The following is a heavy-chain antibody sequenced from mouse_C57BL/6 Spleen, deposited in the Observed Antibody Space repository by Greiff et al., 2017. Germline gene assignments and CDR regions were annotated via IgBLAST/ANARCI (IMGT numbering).Heavy chain of an antibody. CDR2: INIGNGYT. CDR3: ARDYGSSTTWFAY. CDR1: GYTFTSYG. D-gene: IGHD1-1*01. Sequence: VQLQQSGAELVRPGSSVKMSCKTSGYTFTSYGINWVKQRPGQGLEWIGYINIGNGYTKYNEKFKGKATLTSDPSSSTAYMQLSSLTSEDSAIYFCARDYGSSTTWFAYWGQGTLVTVSA. J-gene: IGHJ3*01. V-gene: IGHV1-58*01.